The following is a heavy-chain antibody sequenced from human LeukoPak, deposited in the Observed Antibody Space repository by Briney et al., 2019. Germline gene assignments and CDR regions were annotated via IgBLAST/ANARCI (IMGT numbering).Heavy chain of an antibody. V-gene: IGHV1-18*01. Sequence: ASVKVSCKASGYTSTSHAMTWVRQAPGQGLEWMGWTSTYNGDTHYAQRLQARVTLTIDTSTSTAYMELRSLRSDDTAVYYCARRKGIEVPGNDYWGQGTLVTVSS. D-gene: IGHD6-19*01. CDR3: ARRKGIEVPGNDY. CDR1: GYTSTSHA. J-gene: IGHJ4*02. CDR2: TSTYNGDT.